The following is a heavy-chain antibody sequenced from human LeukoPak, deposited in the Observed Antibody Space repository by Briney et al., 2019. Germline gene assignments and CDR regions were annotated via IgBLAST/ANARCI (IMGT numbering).Heavy chain of an antibody. CDR2: IKDDGGET. CDR3: ATYINWVAGDV. V-gene: IGHV3-7*01. CDR1: GFTFSETW. Sequence: PGGSLRLSCAASGFTFSETWMNWVRQAPGKGLEWVAAIKDDGGETDYVDSVKGRFTISRDNAKNSLYQQMNSLRAEDTAVYYCATYINWVAGDVWGQGTTVSVSS. D-gene: IGHD1-1*01. J-gene: IGHJ6*02.